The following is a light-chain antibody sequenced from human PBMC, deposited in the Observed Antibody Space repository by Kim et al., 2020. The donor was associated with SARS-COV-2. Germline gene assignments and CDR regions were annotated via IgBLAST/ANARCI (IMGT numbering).Light chain of an antibody. Sequence: ASVGDRVTITCRTTQSISSHLNWYQQKPGRAPKLLISAASTLQGGVPSRFSGSGSETDFTLTISSLQPEDIATYFCQQSYITPFTFGPGTKVDIK. CDR2: AAS. V-gene: IGKV1-39*01. J-gene: IGKJ3*01. CDR3: QQSYITPFT. CDR1: QSISSH.